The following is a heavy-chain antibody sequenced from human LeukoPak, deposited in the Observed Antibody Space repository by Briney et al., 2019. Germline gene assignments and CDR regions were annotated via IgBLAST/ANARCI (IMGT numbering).Heavy chain of an antibody. J-gene: IGHJ6*02. V-gene: IGHV3-23*01. CDR3: AKDKGWGYSTYDFYGMDV. D-gene: IGHD1-26*01. CDR1: GFTFSSYA. Sequence: GGSLRLSCAASGFTFSSYAMSWVRQAPGRGLEWVSAISGSGGNTYYADSVKGRFTISRDNSKNTLYLQMNSLRAEDAAVYYCAKDKGWGYSTYDFYGMDVWGQGTTVTVSS. CDR2: ISGSGGNT.